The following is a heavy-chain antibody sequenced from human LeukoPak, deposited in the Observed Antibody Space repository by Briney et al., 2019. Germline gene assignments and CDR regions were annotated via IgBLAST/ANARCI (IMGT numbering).Heavy chain of an antibody. CDR3: ARGRTWDSSSWYAPFDY. V-gene: IGHV3-48*01. Sequence: GGSLRLSCAASGFTFSSYEMNWVRQAPGKGLEWVSYISSSSSTIYYADSVKGRFTISRDNAKNSLYLQMNSLRAEDTAVYYCARGRTWDSSSWYAPFDYWGQGTLVTVSS. CDR2: ISSSSSTI. CDR1: GFTFSSYE. D-gene: IGHD6-13*01. J-gene: IGHJ4*02.